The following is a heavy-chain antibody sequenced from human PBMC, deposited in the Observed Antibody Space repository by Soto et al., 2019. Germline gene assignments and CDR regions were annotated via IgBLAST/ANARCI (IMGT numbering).Heavy chain of an antibody. CDR2: IYHSGST. CDR1: GGSISSGGYS. CDR3: AKDGGSQLWLYGLDV. Sequence: SETLSLTCAVSGGSISSGGYSWSWIRQPPGKGLEWIGYIYHSGSTYYNPSLKSRVTISVDRSKNQFSLKLSSVTAADTAVYYCAKDGGSQLWLYGLDVWGQGTTVTVSS. J-gene: IGHJ6*02. V-gene: IGHV4-30-2*01. D-gene: IGHD5-18*01.